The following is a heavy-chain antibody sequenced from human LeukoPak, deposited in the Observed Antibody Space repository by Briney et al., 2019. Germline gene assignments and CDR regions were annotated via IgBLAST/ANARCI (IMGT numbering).Heavy chain of an antibody. Sequence: SQTLSLTCTVSGGSISSGSYYWRWIRQPAGKGLEWIGRIYTSGSTNYNPSLKSRVTISVDTSKNQFSLKLSSVTAADTAVYYCARRGSGWYRRNYFDYWGQGTLVTVSS. D-gene: IGHD6-19*01. CDR1: GGSISSGSYY. J-gene: IGHJ4*02. CDR3: ARRGSGWYRRNYFDY. V-gene: IGHV4-61*02. CDR2: IYTSGST.